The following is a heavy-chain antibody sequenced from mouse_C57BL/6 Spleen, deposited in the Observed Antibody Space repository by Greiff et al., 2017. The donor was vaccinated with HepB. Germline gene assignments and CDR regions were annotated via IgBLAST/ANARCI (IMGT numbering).Heavy chain of an antibody. CDR3: AIRGLRRGFAY. CDR2: IYPGDGDT. J-gene: IGHJ3*01. Sequence: VQLQQSGAELVKPGASVKISCKASGYAFSSYWMNWVKQRPGKGLEWIGQIYPGDGDTNYNGKFKGKATLTADKSSSTASMQLSSLTSEDSAVYFCAIRGLRRGFAYWGQGTLVTVSA. V-gene: IGHV1-80*01. D-gene: IGHD2-4*01. CDR1: GYAFSSYW.